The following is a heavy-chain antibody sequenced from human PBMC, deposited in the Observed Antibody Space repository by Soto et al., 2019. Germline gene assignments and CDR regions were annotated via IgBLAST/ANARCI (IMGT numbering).Heavy chain of an antibody. CDR2: IGASTNT. V-gene: IGHV3-23*01. CDR1: GFTLTNYG. J-gene: IGHJ6*02. CDR3: AKSSTGLDV. Sequence: DVQLLESGGGSVQPGGSLRLSCAASGFTLTNYGMTWVRQAPGKGLEWVSTIGASTNTYYADSVKGRFTISRDTSKNTLYLQMNTLSAEDTAIYYCAKSSTGLDVWGQGTTVIVSS.